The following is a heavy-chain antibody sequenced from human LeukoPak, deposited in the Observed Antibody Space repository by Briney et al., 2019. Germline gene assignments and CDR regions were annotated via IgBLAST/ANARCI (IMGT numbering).Heavy chain of an antibody. CDR3: ARVAPGVVVPAALDY. Sequence: GGSLRLSCAASGFTFSSYSMNWVRQAPGKGLEGVSSISSSSSYIYYADSVKGRFPISRDKAKNSLYLQMNSLRAEDTAVYYCARVAPGVVVPAALDYWGQGTLVTVSS. J-gene: IGHJ4*02. CDR1: GFTFSSYS. CDR2: ISSSSSYI. V-gene: IGHV3-21*01. D-gene: IGHD2-2*01.